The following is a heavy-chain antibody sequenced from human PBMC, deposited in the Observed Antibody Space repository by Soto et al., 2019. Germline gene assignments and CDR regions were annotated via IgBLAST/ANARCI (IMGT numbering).Heavy chain of an antibody. CDR2: IWYDGSNK. V-gene: IGHV3-33*01. Sequence: QVQLVESGGGVVHPGRSLRLSCAASGFTFSSYGMHWVRQAPGKGLEWVAVIWYDGSNKYYADSVKGRFTISRDNSKNTLYLQMNSLIAEDTAVYYCARGSRTYYDFWSGYDSAMDYWGQGTLVTVSS. CDR3: ARGSRTYYDFWSGYDSAMDY. CDR1: GFTFSSYG. J-gene: IGHJ4*02. D-gene: IGHD3-3*01.